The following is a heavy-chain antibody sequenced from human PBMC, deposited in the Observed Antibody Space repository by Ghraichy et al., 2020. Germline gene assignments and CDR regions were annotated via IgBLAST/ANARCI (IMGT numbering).Heavy chain of an antibody. J-gene: IGHJ5*02. Sequence: GGSLRLSCEASGFTFSGFSMNWVRQAPGKGLEWVSYIKSDSSAIHYAASVKGRFTISRANVRNSLYLQMNSLRDEDTAVYYCARGVGSTDYTTHWCDPWGQGTLVTVSS. CDR3: ARGVGSTDYTTHWCDP. D-gene: IGHD4-11*01. V-gene: IGHV3-48*02. CDR1: GFTFSGFS. CDR2: IKSDSSAI.